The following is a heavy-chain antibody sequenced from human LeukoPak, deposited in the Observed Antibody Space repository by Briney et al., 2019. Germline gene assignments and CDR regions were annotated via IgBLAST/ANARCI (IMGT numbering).Heavy chain of an antibody. V-gene: IGHV3-7*01. J-gene: IGHJ3*02. CDR2: IKQDGSEK. D-gene: IGHD6-6*01. CDR3: ARDGEYSSSSAAFDI. CDR1: GFTFSSYW. Sequence: GGSLRLSCAASGFTFSSYWMSWVRQAPGKGLEWVANIKQDGSEKYYVDPVKGRFTISRDNAKNSLYLQMNSLRAEDTAVYYCARDGEYSSSSAAFDIWGQGTMVTVSS.